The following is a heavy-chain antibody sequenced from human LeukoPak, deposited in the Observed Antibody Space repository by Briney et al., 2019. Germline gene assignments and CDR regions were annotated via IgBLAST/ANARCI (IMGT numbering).Heavy chain of an antibody. V-gene: IGHV4-31*03. J-gene: IGHJ6*02. CDR3: AREVTTVTYYGMDV. CDR2: IYYSGST. CDR1: GGSISSGGYY. D-gene: IGHD4-17*01. Sequence: SETLSLTCTVSGGSISSGGYYGSWIRQHPGKGLEWIGYIYYSGSTYYNPSLKSRVTISVDTSKNRFSLKLSSVTAADTAVYYCAREVTTVTYYGMDVWGQGTTVTVSS.